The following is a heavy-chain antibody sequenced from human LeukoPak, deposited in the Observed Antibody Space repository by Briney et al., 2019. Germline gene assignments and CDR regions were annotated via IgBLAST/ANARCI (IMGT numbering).Heavy chain of an antibody. CDR3: ARVSALHYDSSGYYYFDY. J-gene: IGHJ4*02. CDR2: ISAYNGNT. Sequence: ASVKVSCKASGYTFTSYGISWVRQAPGQGLEWMGWISAYNGNTNYAQKLQGRVTMTTDTSTSTAYMELRSLRSDDTAVYYCARVSALHYDSSGYYYFDYWGQGTLVTVSS. D-gene: IGHD3-22*01. V-gene: IGHV1-18*01. CDR1: GYTFTSYG.